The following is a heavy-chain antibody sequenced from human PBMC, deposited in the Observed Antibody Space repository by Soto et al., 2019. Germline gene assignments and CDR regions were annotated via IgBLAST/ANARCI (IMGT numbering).Heavy chain of an antibody. J-gene: IGHJ4*02. D-gene: IGHD3-10*01. CDR2: INHSGST. V-gene: IGHV4-34*01. Sequence: SETLSLTCAVYGGSFSCYYWSWIRQPPGKGLEWIGEINHSGSTNYNPSLKSRVTISVDTSKNQFSLKLSSVTAADTAVYYCARGNTMVRGVMAKYYFDYWGQGTLVTVSS. CDR1: GGSFSCYY. CDR3: ARGNTMVRGVMAKYYFDY.